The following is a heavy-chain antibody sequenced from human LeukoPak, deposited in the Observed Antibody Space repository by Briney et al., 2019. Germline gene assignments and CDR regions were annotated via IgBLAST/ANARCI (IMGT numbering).Heavy chain of an antibody. CDR3: ARAGDDYGDYVPDNFDY. Sequence: SETLSLTCTVSGGSISSYYWSWIRQPPGKGLEWIGYIYYSGSTNYNPSLKSRVTISVDTSKNQFSLKLSSVTAADTAVYYCARAGDDYGDYVPDNFDYWGQGTLVTVSS. CDR2: IYYSGST. D-gene: IGHD4-17*01. J-gene: IGHJ4*02. CDR1: GGSISSYY. V-gene: IGHV4-59*01.